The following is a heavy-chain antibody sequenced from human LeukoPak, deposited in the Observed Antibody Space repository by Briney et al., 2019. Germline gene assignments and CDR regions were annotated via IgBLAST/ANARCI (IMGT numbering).Heavy chain of an antibody. V-gene: IGHV3-30-3*01. CDR3: AKALVATGDY. D-gene: IGHD5-12*01. CDR1: GFTFSSYA. Sequence: QTGGSLRLSCAASGFTFSSYAMHWVRQAPGKGLEWVAVISYDGSNKYYADSVKGRFTISRDNSKNTLYLQMNSLRAEDTAVYYCAKALVATGDYWGQGTLVTVSS. CDR2: ISYDGSNK. J-gene: IGHJ4*02.